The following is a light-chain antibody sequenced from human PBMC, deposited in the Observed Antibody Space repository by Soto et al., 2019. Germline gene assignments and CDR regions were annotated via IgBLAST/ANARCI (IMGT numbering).Light chain of an antibody. CDR2: KAS. Sequence: IQMTQSPSSLSASVGDRGTIACRASQSISSWLAWYQQKPGKAPKLLIYKASSLESGVPSRFSGSGSGTEFTLTISSLQPDDFATYYCQQYNSYWTFGQGTKVDIK. CDR3: QQYNSYWT. J-gene: IGKJ1*01. CDR1: QSISSW. V-gene: IGKV1-5*03.